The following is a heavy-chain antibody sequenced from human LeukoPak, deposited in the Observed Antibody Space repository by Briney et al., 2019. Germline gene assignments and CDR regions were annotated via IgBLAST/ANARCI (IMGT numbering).Heavy chain of an antibody. CDR2: IKQDESEK. CDR1: GFTFSGYW. J-gene: IGHJ4*02. D-gene: IGHD3-22*01. Sequence: GGSLRLSCAASGFTFSGYWMSWVRQAPGKGLECVANIKQDESEKNYVESVKGRFTISRDNAKNSLFLQMNSLRAEDTAIYYCAKDAHYYESGTYYYYFDSWGQGTLVTVSS. CDR3: AKDAHYYESGTYYYYFDS. V-gene: IGHV3-7*01.